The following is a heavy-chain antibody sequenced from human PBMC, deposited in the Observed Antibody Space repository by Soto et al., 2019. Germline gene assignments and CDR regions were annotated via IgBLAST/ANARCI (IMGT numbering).Heavy chain of an antibody. CDR3: AREEFEGGSYGDYYYYGMDV. J-gene: IGHJ6*02. Sequence: QVQLVQSGAEVKKPGSSVKVSCKASGGTFSSYTISWARQAPGQGLEWMGRIIPILGIANYAQKFQGRVTITADKSTSTAYMELSSLRSEDTAVNYCAREEFEGGSYGDYYYYGMDVLGQGTTVTVSS. V-gene: IGHV1-69*08. CDR2: IIPILGIA. D-gene: IGHD1-26*01. CDR1: GGTFSSYT.